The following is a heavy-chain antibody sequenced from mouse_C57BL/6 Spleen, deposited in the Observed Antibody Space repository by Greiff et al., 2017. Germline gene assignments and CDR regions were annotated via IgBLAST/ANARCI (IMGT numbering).Heavy chain of an antibody. V-gene: IGHV1-22*01. D-gene: IGHD2-1*01. CDR1: GYTFTDYN. Sequence: EVKLMESGPELVKPGASVKMSCTASGYTFTDYNMHWVKQSHGKSLEWIGYINPNNGGTSYNQKFKGKATLTVNKSSSTAYMELRSLTSEDSAVYYCARGRNYGSLAYWGQGTLVTVSA. CDR3: ARGRNYGSLAY. CDR2: INPNNGGT. J-gene: IGHJ3*01.